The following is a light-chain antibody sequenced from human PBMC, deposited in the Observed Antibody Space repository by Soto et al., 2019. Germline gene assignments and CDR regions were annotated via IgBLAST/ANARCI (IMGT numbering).Light chain of an antibody. V-gene: IGKV3-20*01. CDR2: GTS. CDR1: QTVNTEF. J-gene: IGKJ2*01. CDR3: QRYGSAPLYA. Sequence: EIVLTQSPGTLSLSPGERATFSCRTSQTVNTEFLAWYQQKPGLAPRLLIHGTSNRATGIPDRFSGSGSGPDFPLPISALEPEDFAVYYCQRYGSAPLYAFGQGTKLEI.